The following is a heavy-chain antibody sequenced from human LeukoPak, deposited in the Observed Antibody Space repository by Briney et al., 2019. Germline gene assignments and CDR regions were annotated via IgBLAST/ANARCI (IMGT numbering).Heavy chain of an antibody. Sequence: PGGSLRLSCLASGFTFRSYAMSWVRLAPGKGMEWISIVSGGGETSFYADSVKGRFTISRDNSKNTLYLQMNSLRGEDTAIYYCAKSDRGDSSGFCHYWGQGALVTVSS. CDR3: AKSDRGDSSGFCHY. D-gene: IGHD3-22*01. V-gene: IGHV3-23*01. CDR2: VSGGGETS. CDR1: GFTFRSYA. J-gene: IGHJ4*02.